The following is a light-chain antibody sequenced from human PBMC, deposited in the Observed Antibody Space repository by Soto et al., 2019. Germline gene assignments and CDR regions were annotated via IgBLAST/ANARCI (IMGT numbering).Light chain of an antibody. CDR1: SSDVGSYNL. Sequence: QSALTQPASVSGSPGQSITISCTGTSSDVGSYNLVSWYQQHPGKAPKLMIYEGSKRPSGVSNRFSGSKSGNTASLTISGLXXXXXXXXXCCSYAGSSTLYVFGTGTKLTVL. CDR3: CSYAGSSTLYV. J-gene: IGLJ1*01. V-gene: IGLV2-23*01. CDR2: EGS.